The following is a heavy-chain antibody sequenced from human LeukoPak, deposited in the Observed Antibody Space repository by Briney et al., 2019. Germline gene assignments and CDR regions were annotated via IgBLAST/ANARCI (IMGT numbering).Heavy chain of an antibody. CDR1: GGSISSYY. CDR2: IYYSGST. V-gene: IGHV4-59*01. Sequence: SETLSLTCTVSGGSISSYYWSWIRQPPGKGLEWIGYIYYSGSTNYNPSLKSRVTISVDTSKNQLSLKLSSVTAADTAVYYCARERGALSFDYWGQGTLVTVSS. J-gene: IGHJ4*02. CDR3: ARERGALSFDY. D-gene: IGHD5-12*01.